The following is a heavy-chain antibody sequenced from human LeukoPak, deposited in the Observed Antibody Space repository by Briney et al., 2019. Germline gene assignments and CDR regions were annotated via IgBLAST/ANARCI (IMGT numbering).Heavy chain of an antibody. Sequence: KPSETLSLTCAVYGGSFSGYYWSWIRQPPGKGLEWIGEINHSGSTNYNPSLKSRVTISVDTSKNQFSLKLSSVTAADTAVYYCARDREQRKRTGFDPWGQGTLVTVSS. D-gene: IGHD1/OR15-1a*01. CDR1: GGSFSGYY. CDR3: ARDREQRKRTGFDP. V-gene: IGHV4-34*01. J-gene: IGHJ5*02. CDR2: INHSGST.